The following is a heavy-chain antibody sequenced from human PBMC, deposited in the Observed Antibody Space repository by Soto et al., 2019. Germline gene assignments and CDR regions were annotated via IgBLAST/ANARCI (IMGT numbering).Heavy chain of an antibody. Sequence: EVQLVESGGGLVQPGGSLRLSCAASGFTFSSYSMNWVRQAPGKGLEWVSYISSSSSTIYYADSVKGRFTISRDNAKNSLYLQMNSLRAEDTAVYYCARDSSSWPNDAFDIWVQGTMVTVSS. CDR3: ARDSSSWPNDAFDI. J-gene: IGHJ3*02. D-gene: IGHD6-13*01. CDR2: ISSSSSTI. V-gene: IGHV3-48*01. CDR1: GFTFSSYS.